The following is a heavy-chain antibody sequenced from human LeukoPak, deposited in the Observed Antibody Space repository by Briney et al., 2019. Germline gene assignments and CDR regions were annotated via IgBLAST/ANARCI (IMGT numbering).Heavy chain of an antibody. CDR3: ARDTPLRLENWFDP. J-gene: IGHJ5*02. D-gene: IGHD1-1*01. CDR2: TITIFGTA. Sequence: SVKVSCKTSGGTFSSYAISWVRQAPGQGLEWMGGTITIFGTAKYAQEFQGRVTITADESTTTAYMELSSLRSEDTAVYYCARDTPLRLENWFDPWGQGTLVTVSS. CDR1: GGTFSSYA. V-gene: IGHV1-69*13.